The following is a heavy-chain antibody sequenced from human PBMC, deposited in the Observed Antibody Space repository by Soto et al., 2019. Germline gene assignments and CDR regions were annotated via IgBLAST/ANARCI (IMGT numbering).Heavy chain of an antibody. Sequence: QTLSLPFAISGDSVSSNSAACNLIRHSPSRGLEWLGRTYYRSKWYNDYAVSVKSRITINPDTSKNQFSLQLNSVTPEDTAVYYCARVEYRVAVAGTYYYYGMDVWGQGTTVTVSS. CDR2: TYYRSKWYN. CDR3: ARVEYRVAVAGTYYYYGMDV. V-gene: IGHV6-1*01. CDR1: GDSVSSNSAA. J-gene: IGHJ6*02. D-gene: IGHD6-19*01.